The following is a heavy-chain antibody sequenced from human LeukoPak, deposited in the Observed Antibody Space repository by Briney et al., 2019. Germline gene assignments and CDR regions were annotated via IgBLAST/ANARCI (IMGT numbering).Heavy chain of an antibody. D-gene: IGHD2-8*02. J-gene: IGHJ4*02. CDR1: GFTFDNYN. CDR2: ISSGTNYI. V-gene: IGHV3-21*01. Sequence: GGSLRLSCAASGFTFDNYNMNWVRQAPGKGLKWVSSISSGTNYIFEADSVKGRFTVTKDTALNSLSLQMNSLRADDTAVYYCARSAGGNYFDYWDQGTLSPSPQ. CDR3: ARSAGGNYFDY.